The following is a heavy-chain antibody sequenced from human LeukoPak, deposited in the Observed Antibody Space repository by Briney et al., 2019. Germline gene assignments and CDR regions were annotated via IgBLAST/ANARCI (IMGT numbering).Heavy chain of an antibody. V-gene: IGHV3-7*01. J-gene: IGHJ4*02. CDR1: GFTFSSYW. D-gene: IGHD2-15*01. CDR3: ARSGWEYCSGGSCYDFDY. CDR2: IKQDGSEK. Sequence: GGSLRLSCAASGFTFSSYWMSWVRQAPGKGLEWVANIKQDGSEKYYVDSVKGRFTISRDNAKNSLYLQMNSLRAEDTAVYYCARSGWEYCSGGSCYDFDYWGQGTLVTVSS.